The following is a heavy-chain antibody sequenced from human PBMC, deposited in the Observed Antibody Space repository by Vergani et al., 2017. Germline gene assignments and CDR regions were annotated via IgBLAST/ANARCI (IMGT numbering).Heavy chain of an antibody. CDR1: GGSISSSSYY. CDR2: IYYSGST. D-gene: IGHD4-17*01. V-gene: IGHV4-39*01. CDR3: ARHGTFYGDYGAFDI. J-gene: IGHJ3*02. Sequence: QLQLQESGPGLVKPSETLSLTCTVSGGSISSSSYYWGWIRQPPGKGLEWIGSIYYSGSTNYNPSLKSRVTISVDTSKNQFSLKLSSVTAADTAVYYCARHGTFYGDYGAFDIWGQGTMVTVSS.